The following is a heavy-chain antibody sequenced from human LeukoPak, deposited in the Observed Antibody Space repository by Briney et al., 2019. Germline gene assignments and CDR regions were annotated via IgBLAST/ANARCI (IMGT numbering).Heavy chain of an antibody. V-gene: IGHV3-74*01. CDR1: GLTFSSHW. CDR3: ASALDGSGSRSFDY. Sequence: GGSLRLSCAASGLTFSSHWMHWVRQPPGKGLVWVSRINGDGSSTNYADSVKGRFTISRDNAKNTLYLQMNSLRAEDTAVYYCASALDGSGSRSFDYWGQGTLVTVSS. J-gene: IGHJ4*02. D-gene: IGHD3-10*01. CDR2: INGDGSST.